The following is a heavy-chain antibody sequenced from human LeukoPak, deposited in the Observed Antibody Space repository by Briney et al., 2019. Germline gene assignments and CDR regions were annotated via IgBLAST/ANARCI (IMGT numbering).Heavy chain of an antibody. V-gene: IGHV3-64*01. CDR2: ISSNGRIT. CDR3: ARVSGWYWFDN. CDR1: GFSFGTYA. D-gene: IGHD6-19*01. J-gene: IGHJ4*02. Sequence: PGGSLRLSCAASGFSFGTYAMHWVRQAPGKGLEYVSAISSNGRITYYANSVKGRFTISRDNSKNILYLQMGSLRAEDMAAYYCARVSGWYWFDNWGQGTLVTVSS.